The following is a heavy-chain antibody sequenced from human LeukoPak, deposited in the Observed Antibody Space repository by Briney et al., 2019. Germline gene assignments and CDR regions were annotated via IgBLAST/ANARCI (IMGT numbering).Heavy chain of an antibody. CDR3: ARVAGYCNSISNCYSDY. D-gene: IGHD2-2*01. CDR2: IRSTGSSV. CDR1: GFAFNTYT. J-gene: IGHJ4*02. Sequence: GSLSLSCAASGFAFNTYTMNWVRQAPGKGLEWVSSIRSTGSSVYYADSVKGRFTISRDNAKNSLYLQMNSLRAEDTAVYYCARVAGYCNSISNCYSDYWGQGTLVPVSS. V-gene: IGHV3-21*01.